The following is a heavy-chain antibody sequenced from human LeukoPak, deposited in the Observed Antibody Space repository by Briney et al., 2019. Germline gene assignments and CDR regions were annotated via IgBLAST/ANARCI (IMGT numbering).Heavy chain of an antibody. V-gene: IGHV4-61*01. CDR2: IYFTVST. CDR3: ARRGGSGRSFDY. D-gene: IGHD3-10*01. Sequence: SETLSLTCTVSGGSVSSGTYYWSWIRQPPGKGLEWIGYIYFTVSTNYNPSLKSRLTISVDTSKNQFSLKLSSVTAADTAVYYCARRGGSGRSFDYWGQGTLVTVSS. J-gene: IGHJ4*02. CDR1: GGSVSSGTYY.